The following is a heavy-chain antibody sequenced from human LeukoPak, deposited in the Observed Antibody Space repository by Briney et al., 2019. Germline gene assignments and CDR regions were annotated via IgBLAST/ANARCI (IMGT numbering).Heavy chain of an antibody. CDR2: ISRSSSTI. J-gene: IGHJ3*02. CDR3: ARDQWEGAFDI. CDR1: GFTFSSYA. Sequence: GRSLRLSCAASGFTFSSYAMHWVHQAPGKGLEWVSYISRSSSTIYYADSVKGRFTISRDNGKNSLYLQMNSLRAEDTAVYYCARDQWEGAFDIWGQGTMVTASS. D-gene: IGHD1-26*01. V-gene: IGHV3-48*01.